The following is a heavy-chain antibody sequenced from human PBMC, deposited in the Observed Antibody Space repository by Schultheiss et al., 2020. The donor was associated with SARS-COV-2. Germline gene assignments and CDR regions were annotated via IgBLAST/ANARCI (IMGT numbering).Heavy chain of an antibody. CDR3: ARDRERNWFDP. D-gene: IGHD1-26*01. CDR1: GFTFSSYE. V-gene: IGHV3-48*03. J-gene: IGHJ5*02. Sequence: GGSLRLSCAASGFTFSSYEMNWVRQAPGKGLEWVSGITWNSGSIDYADSVKGRFTISRDNAKNSLYLQMNSLRAEDTAVYYCARDRERNWFDPWGQGTLVTVSS. CDR2: ITWNSGSI.